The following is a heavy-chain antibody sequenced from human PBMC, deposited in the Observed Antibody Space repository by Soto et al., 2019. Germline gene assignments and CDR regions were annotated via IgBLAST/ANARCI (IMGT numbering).Heavy chain of an antibody. J-gene: IGHJ4*02. V-gene: IGHV3-30*03. Sequence: GGSLRLSCAASGFTVSNSGMHWVRQAPGKGLEWVAVISFDGKTQFYADSVKGRFSISRDNSKNTLYLDMNSLRADDAAVYYCTGKVASGHWGQGTLVTVSS. CDR2: ISFDGKTQ. CDR1: GFTVSNSG. CDR3: TGKVASGH. D-gene: IGHD2-8*02.